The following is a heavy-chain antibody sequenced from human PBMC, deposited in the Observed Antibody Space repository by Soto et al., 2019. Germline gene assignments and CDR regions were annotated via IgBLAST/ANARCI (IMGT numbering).Heavy chain of an antibody. D-gene: IGHD3-22*01. V-gene: IGHV4-31*03. CDR2: ISYSGRT. CDR3: ARDALSRDSI. Sequence: QVQLQESGPGLVKPSQTLSLTCTVSGGSISSGGYYWSWIRQHPGKGLEWIGYISYSGRTYSNPSLESRVTLSVDPSKNQFSRKLSSVTAADTAVYFCARDALSRDSIWGQGTLVTFSS. CDR1: GGSISSGGYY. J-gene: IGHJ4*02.